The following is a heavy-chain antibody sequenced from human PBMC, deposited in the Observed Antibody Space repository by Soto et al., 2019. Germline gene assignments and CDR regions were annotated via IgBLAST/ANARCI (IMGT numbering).Heavy chain of an antibody. J-gene: IGHJ4*02. D-gene: IGHD3-10*01. CDR2: IYYSGST. V-gene: IGHV4-59*01. Sequence: ASETLSLTCTVSGGSISSYYWSWIRQPPGKGLEWIGYIYYSGSTNYNPSLKSRVTISVDTSKNQFSLKLSSVTAADTAVYYCARGGWLQSYYGSDPFDYWGQGTLVTVSS. CDR1: GGSISSYY. CDR3: ARGGWLQSYYGSDPFDY.